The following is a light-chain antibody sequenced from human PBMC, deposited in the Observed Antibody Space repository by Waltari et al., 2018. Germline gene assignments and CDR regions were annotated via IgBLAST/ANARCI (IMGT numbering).Light chain of an antibody. CDR3: CSYSGAV. CDR2: EGS. J-gene: IGLJ3*02. Sequence: QSALTQPASVSGSPGQSITISCTGTSSGVGSYNLVSWYQQHPGKAPKLMIYEGSKRHSGVSNRFSGSKSCNPASLTFSGLQAEDDADYYCCSYSGAVFGGGTKLTIL. V-gene: IGLV2-23*01. CDR1: SSGVGSYNL.